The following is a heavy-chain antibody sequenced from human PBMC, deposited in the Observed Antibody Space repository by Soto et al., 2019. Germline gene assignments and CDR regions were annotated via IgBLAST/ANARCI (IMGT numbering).Heavy chain of an antibody. V-gene: IGHV4-31*03. CDR1: GGSISSGGYY. J-gene: IGHJ6*02. CDR3: ARASKFGYSYGYYYGMDV. D-gene: IGHD5-18*01. Sequence: PSETLSLTCTVSGGSISSGGYYWSWIRQHPGKGLEWIGYIYYSGCTYYNPSLKSRVTISVDTSKNQFSLKLSSVTAADTAVYYCARASKFGYSYGYYYGMDVWGQGTTVTVSS. CDR2: IYYSGCT.